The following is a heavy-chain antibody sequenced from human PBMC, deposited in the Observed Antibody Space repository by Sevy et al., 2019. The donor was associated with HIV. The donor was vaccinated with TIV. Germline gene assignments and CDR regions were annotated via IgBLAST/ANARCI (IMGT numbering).Heavy chain of an antibody. Sequence: SQTLSLTCAISGDSVSSNSAAWNWIRQSPSRGLEWLGRTYYRSKWYNDYAVSVKSRITINPDTSKNQFSLQLNSVTPEDTAVYYCARGGYDILTGFETEDAFDIWGQGTMVTVSS. D-gene: IGHD3-9*01. V-gene: IGHV6-1*01. CDR1: GDSVSSNSAA. CDR3: ARGGYDILTGFETEDAFDI. J-gene: IGHJ3*02. CDR2: TYYRSKWYN.